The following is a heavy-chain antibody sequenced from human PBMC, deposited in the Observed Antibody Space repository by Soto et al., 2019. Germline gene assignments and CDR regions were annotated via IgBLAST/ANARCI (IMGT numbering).Heavy chain of an antibody. V-gene: IGHV3-30*03. CDR1: GFTFSSYG. D-gene: IGHD2-15*01. J-gene: IGHJ5*02. CDR3: ASPLGYCSGGSCYFGGFDP. CDR2: ISYDGSNK. Sequence: PGGSLRLSCADSGFTFSSYGMHWVRQAPGKGLEWVAVISYDGSNKYYADSVKGRFTISRDNAKNSLYLQMNSLRDEDTAVYYWASPLGYCSGGSCYFGGFDPWGQGTLVTVSS.